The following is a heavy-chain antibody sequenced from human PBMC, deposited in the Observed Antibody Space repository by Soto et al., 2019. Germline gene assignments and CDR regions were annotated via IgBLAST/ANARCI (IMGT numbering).Heavy chain of an antibody. V-gene: IGHV3-30*03. CDR2: ISYDGSNK. J-gene: IGHJ4*02. CDR3: APWFGAFDY. Sequence: QVQLVESGGGVVQPGRSLRLSCAASGFTSSSYGMHWVRQAPGKGLEWVAVISYDGSNKYYADSVKGRFTISRDNSKNTLYLQMNSLRAEDTAVYYCAPWFGAFDYWGQGTLVTVSS. D-gene: IGHD3-10*01. CDR1: GFTSSSYG.